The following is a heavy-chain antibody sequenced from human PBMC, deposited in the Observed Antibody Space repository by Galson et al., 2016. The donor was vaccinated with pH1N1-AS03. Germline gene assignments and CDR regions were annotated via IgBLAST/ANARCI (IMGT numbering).Heavy chain of an antibody. CDR2: IYSIGGT. D-gene: IGHD6-13*01. V-gene: IGHV4-59*01. J-gene: IGHJ4*02. Sequence: SETLSLTCTVSSGSISSYSWNWIRQPPGKGLERIGSIYSIGGTNYNPSLESRITISVETSKNQFSLKLRSVTAADTAVYYCARATAVGPPYFDYWGQGTVATVSS. CDR1: SGSISSYS. CDR3: ARATAVGPPYFDY.